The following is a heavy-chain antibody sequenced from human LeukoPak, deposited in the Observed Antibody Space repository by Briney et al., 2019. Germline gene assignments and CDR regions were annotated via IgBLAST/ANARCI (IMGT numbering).Heavy chain of an antibody. J-gene: IGHJ5*02. Sequence: ASVKVSCKASGYTFSSYDINWVRQATGQGLEWMGWMNPNSGNTGYAQKFQGRVTMTRNTSISTAYMEVSSLRSDDTAVYYCARAPDCSGGSCYLWSDPWGQGTLVTVSS. D-gene: IGHD2-15*01. CDR2: MNPNSGNT. CDR1: GYTFSSYD. CDR3: ARAPDCSGGSCYLWSDP. V-gene: IGHV1-8*01.